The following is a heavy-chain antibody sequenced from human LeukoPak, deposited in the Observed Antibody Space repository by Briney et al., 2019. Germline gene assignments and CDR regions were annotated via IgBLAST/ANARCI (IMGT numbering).Heavy chain of an antibody. D-gene: IGHD2-15*01. J-gene: IGHJ4*02. CDR1: GGSFSSEA. CDR3: GRKAGDCGGGSCYTIDY. Sequence: SVKVSCKAFGGSFSSEAISWVRQAPGQGLEWMGGIIPIFGTANYAQKFQGRVTITTDESTSTAYMEVSSLRSEDTAVYYCGRKAGDCGGGSCYTIDYWGQGTLVTVSS. CDR2: IIPIFGTA. V-gene: IGHV1-69*05.